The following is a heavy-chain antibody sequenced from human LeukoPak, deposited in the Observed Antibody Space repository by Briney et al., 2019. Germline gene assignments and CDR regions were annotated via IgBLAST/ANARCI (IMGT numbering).Heavy chain of an antibody. CDR1: GGSISSGDYY. CDR3: ARDLLADDMYV. J-gene: IGHJ6*03. CDR2: IYYSGST. Sequence: SQTLSLTCTVSGGSISSGDYYWRWIRQPSGKGLEWIGYIYYSGSTYYNPSLKSRVTISVDTSKNQFSLKLSSVTAADTAVYHCARDLLADDMYVWGKGTTVTVSS. V-gene: IGHV4-30-4*01.